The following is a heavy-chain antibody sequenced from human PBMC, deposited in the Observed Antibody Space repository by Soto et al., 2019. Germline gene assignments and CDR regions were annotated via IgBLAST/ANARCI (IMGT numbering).Heavy chain of an antibody. J-gene: IGHJ5*02. Sequence: ASVKVSCKASGYSFTNNDVSWFRQATGQGLEWMGWMNPGSGDTGYAQKFQGRVTMTRDISIATAYMELSSLRSDDTAIYYCARMQTFGSLNWFEPWGQGTMVTVSS. CDR2: MNPGSGDT. CDR1: GYSFTNND. D-gene: IGHD3-16*01. CDR3: ARMQTFGSLNWFEP. V-gene: IGHV1-8*01.